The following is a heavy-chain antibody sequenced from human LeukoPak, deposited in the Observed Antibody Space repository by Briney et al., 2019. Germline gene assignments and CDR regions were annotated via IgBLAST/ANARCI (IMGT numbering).Heavy chain of an antibody. CDR3: ASVMVRGVIYY. J-gene: IGHJ4*02. V-gene: IGHV4-59*11. CDR1: GGSISSHY. D-gene: IGHD3-10*01. CDR2: IYYSGST. Sequence: SETLSPTCTVSGGSISSHYWSWIRQPPGKGLEWIGYIYYSGSTNYNPSLKSRVTISVDTSKNQFSLKLSSVTAADTAVYYCASVMVRGVIYYWGQGTLVTVSS.